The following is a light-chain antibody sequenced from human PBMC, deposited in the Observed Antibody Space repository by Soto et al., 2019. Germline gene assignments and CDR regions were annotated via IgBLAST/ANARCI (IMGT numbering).Light chain of an antibody. CDR1: QSVSTN. V-gene: IGKV3-15*01. J-gene: IGKJ1*01. CDR3: QQYNKWPPWT. CDR2: GAS. Sequence: ERGFTESPDTLSVSRVERATLSCKASQSVSTNLAWYQQKPGQAPRLLMYGASTRATGIPARFSGSGSGTEFTLTISSLQSEDFAVYYCQQYNKWPPWTFGQGTKVDI.